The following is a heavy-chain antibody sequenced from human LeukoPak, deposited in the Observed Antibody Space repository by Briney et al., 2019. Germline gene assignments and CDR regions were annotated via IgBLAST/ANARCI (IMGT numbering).Heavy chain of an antibody. D-gene: IGHD6-13*01. J-gene: IGHJ4*02. Sequence: SETLSLTCTVSGYSISSGYYWGWIRQPPGKGLEWIGSIYHSGSTYYNPSLKSRVTISVDTSKNQFSLKLSSVTAADTAVYYCASGTRYSSSWALDYWGQGTLVTVSS. V-gene: IGHV4-38-2*02. CDR3: ASGTRYSSSWALDY. CDR1: GYSISSGYY. CDR2: IYHSGST.